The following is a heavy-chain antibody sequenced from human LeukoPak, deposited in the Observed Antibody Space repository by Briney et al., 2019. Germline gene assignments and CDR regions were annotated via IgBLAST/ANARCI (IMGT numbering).Heavy chain of an antibody. J-gene: IGHJ4*02. CDR1: GFTFSDYY. Sequence: GGSLRLSCAAPGFTFSDYYMSWIRQAPGKGLEWVSYISSSSGSNKYYADSVRGRFTISRDNAKNSLYLEMDSLRAEDTAVYYCSRDGSLRSPPLWGQGTLVTVSS. V-gene: IGHV3-11*01. D-gene: IGHD1-14*01. CDR2: ISSSSGSNK. CDR3: SRDGSLRSPPL.